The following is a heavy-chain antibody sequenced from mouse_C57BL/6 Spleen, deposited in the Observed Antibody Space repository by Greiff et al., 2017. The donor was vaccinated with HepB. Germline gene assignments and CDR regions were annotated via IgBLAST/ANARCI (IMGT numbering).Heavy chain of an antibody. D-gene: IGHD1-1*01. V-gene: IGHV5-6*01. CDR3: ARGEKNYGSSYIFDY. Sequence: EVQGVESGGDLVKPGGSLKLSCAASGFTFSSYGMSWVRQTPDKRLEWVATISSGGSYTYYPDSVKGRFTISRDNAKNTLYLQMSSLKSEDTAMYYCARGEKNYGSSYIFDYWGQGTTLTVSS. CDR1: GFTFSSYG. CDR2: ISSGGSYT. J-gene: IGHJ2*01.